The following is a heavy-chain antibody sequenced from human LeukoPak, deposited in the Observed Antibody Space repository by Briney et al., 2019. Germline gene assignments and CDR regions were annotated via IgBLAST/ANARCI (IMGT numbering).Heavy chain of an antibody. V-gene: IGHV3-11*01. D-gene: IGHD6-13*01. Sequence: GGSLRLSCAASGFTFSDYYMSWIRQAPGKGLEWVSYISSSGSTIYYEDSVKGRFTISRDNAKNSLYLQMNSLRAEDTAVYYCASGSIAAAGTVDYWGQGTLVTVSS. CDR3: ASGSIAAAGTVDY. J-gene: IGHJ4*02. CDR1: GFTFSDYY. CDR2: ISSSGSTI.